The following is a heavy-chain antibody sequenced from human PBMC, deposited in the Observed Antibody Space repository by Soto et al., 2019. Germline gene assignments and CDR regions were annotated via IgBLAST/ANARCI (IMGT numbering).Heavy chain of an antibody. Sequence: QVQLVQSGAEVKKPGSSVTVSCKTSGGTFSKDAINWARQAPGQGLEWMGLLIPVFGSPIYAQKFQGRIRITAAASLSTAFLGLSSLSSEDTAVYYCTRVLGYPFEPGKTRYYAMDVWGQGTTVSVSS. J-gene: IGHJ6*02. V-gene: IGHV1-69*01. CDR2: LIPVFGSP. CDR3: TRVLGYPFEPGKTRYYAMDV. CDR1: GGTFSKDA. D-gene: IGHD1-1*01.